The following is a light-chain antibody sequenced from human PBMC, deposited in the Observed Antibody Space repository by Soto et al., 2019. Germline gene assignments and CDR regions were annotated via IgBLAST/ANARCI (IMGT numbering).Light chain of an antibody. CDR3: QSYDSSLSAHVV. J-gene: IGLJ2*01. CDR2: GNS. CDR1: CSNIGAGYD. V-gene: IGLV1-40*01. Sequence: QLVLTQPPSVSGAPGQRVTISCTGSCSNIGAGYDVHWYQQLPGTAPKLLIYGNSNRPSGVPDRFSGSKSGTSASLAITGLQAEDEADYYCQSYDSSLSAHVVFGGGTKLTVL.